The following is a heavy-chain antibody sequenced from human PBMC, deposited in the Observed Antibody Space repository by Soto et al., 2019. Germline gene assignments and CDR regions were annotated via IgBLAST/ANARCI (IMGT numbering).Heavy chain of an antibody. V-gene: IGHV4-4*02. CDR3: ARESCGGGRCYTS. J-gene: IGHJ1*01. CDR2: IFHSGST. D-gene: IGHD2-15*01. CDR1: GGSINGSSS. Sequence: SETLSLTCAVSGGSINGSSSWTWVRQPPGKGLEWIGDIFHSGSTTYNSSLKGRVTISVDKSKSHFSPNLSSLTAADTAVYYCARESCGGGRCYTSWGQGTLVT.